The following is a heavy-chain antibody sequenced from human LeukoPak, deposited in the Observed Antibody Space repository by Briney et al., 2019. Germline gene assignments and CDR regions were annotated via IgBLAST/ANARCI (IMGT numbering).Heavy chain of an antibody. D-gene: IGHD3-9*01. CDR1: GFTFDTYA. J-gene: IGHJ4*02. CDR3: AKSYRQESDWSSSFDY. Sequence: EGSLRLSCAASGFTFDTYAMTWVRQVPGKGLEWVSNISGRGTSTNYADSVKGRFTISRDNSKNTLHLQMNSLRAEDTAIYYCAKSYRQESDWSSSFDYWGQGTLVTVSS. CDR2: ISGRGTST. V-gene: IGHV3-23*01.